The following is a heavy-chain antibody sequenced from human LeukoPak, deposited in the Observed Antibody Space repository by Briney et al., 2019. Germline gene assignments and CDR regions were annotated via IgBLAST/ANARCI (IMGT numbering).Heavy chain of an antibody. J-gene: IGHJ6*03. CDR2: IYYSGST. D-gene: IGHD6-6*01. CDR3: ARRMSSSAPIYYYYYYMDV. V-gene: IGHV4-59*01. CDR1: GGSISSYY. Sequence: SETLSLTCTVSGGSISSYYWSWIRQPPGKGLEWIGYIYYSGSTNYNPSLKSRVTISVDTSKNQFSLKLSSVTAADTAVYYCARRMSSSAPIYYYYYYMDVWGKGTTVTVSS.